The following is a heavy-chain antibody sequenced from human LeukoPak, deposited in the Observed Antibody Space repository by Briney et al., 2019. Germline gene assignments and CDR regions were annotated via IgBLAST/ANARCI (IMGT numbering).Heavy chain of an antibody. CDR3: AKDMGTYYYDSSGPNPSPDPFAIDY. J-gene: IGHJ4*02. V-gene: IGHV3-30*02. Sequence: GGSLRLSCAASGFTFSSYGMHWVRQAPGKGLEWVAFIRYDGSNKYYADSVEGRFTISRDNSKNTLYLQMNSLRAEDTAVYYCAKDMGTYYYDSSGPNPSPDPFAIDYWGQGTLVTVSS. CDR2: IRYDGSNK. CDR1: GFTFSSYG. D-gene: IGHD3-22*01.